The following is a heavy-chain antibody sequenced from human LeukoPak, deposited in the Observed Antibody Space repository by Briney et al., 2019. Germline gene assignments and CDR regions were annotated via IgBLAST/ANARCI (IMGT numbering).Heavy chain of an antibody. CDR3: AKKWGAYFDY. Sequence: GGSLRLSCAASGFTFSTYAMSWVRQAPGKGLEWVSDISGSGVNTYYADSVKGRFTISRDNSKNTLYQEMNSLRAEDTAVYYCAKKWGAYFDYWGQGTLVTVSS. D-gene: IGHD3-16*01. J-gene: IGHJ4*02. V-gene: IGHV3-23*01. CDR1: GFTFSTYA. CDR2: ISGSGVNT.